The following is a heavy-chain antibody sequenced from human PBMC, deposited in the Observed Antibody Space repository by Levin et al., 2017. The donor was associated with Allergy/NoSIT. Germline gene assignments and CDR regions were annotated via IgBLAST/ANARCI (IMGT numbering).Heavy chain of an antibody. D-gene: IGHD6-13*01. CDR3: ARGKGIAAAGTFSVYGGFDY. CDR1: GGSSSGYY. V-gene: IGHV4-34*01. Sequence: SQTLSLTCAVSGGSSSGYYWSWFRQPPGKGLEWIGEINHSGSTTYNPSPKSGVTISVDTSKNQFSLKLSPVTAADTAVYYCARGKGIAAAGTFSVYGGFDYWGQGTLVTVSS. J-gene: IGHJ4*02. CDR2: INHSGST.